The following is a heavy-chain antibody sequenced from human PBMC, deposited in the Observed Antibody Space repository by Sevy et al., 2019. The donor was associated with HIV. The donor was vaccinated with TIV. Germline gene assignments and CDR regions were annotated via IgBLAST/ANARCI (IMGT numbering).Heavy chain of an antibody. CDR3: ARYYYGSGSYGMDV. V-gene: IGHV4-38-2*01. J-gene: IGHJ6*02. Sequence: SETLSLTCAVSGYSISSGYYWGWIRQPPGKGLEWIGSIYHSGSTYYNPSLKSRVTISVDTSKNQFSLKLSSVTAADTAVYYCARYYYGSGSYGMDVWGQRTTVTVSS. CDR2: IYHSGST. D-gene: IGHD3-10*01. CDR1: GYSISSGYY.